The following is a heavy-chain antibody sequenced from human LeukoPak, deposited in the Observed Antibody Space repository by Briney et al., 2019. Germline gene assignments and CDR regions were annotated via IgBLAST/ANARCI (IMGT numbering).Heavy chain of an antibody. CDR3: AKGLAVAAHRAFDI. D-gene: IGHD6-19*01. J-gene: IGHJ3*02. Sequence: GGTLRLSCAASGFTFSSYGMSWVRQAPGKGLEWVSAISGSGGSTYYADSVKGRFTISRDNSKNTLYLQMNGLRAEDTAVYYCAKGLAVAAHRAFDIWGQGTMVTVSS. CDR1: GFTFSSYG. CDR2: ISGSGGST. V-gene: IGHV3-23*01.